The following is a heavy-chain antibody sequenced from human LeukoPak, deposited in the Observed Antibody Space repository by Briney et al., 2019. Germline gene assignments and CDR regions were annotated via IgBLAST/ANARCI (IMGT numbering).Heavy chain of an antibody. V-gene: IGHV4-38-2*02. Sequence: SEILSLTCTVSGYSMRSGYYWGWIRQPPGKGLEWIGSIYHTGSSYYNPSLKSRVTISVDTSKNQFSLKLSSVTAADTAVYYCARDWTYSGSHGSFDYWGQGTLVTVSS. CDR2: IYHTGSS. D-gene: IGHD5-12*01. J-gene: IGHJ4*02. CDR3: ARDWTYSGSHGSFDY. CDR1: GYSMRSGYY.